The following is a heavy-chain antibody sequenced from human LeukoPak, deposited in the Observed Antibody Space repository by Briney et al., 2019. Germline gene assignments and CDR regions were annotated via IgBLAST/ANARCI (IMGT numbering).Heavy chain of an antibody. CDR2: IYYSGST. D-gene: IGHD3-10*01. J-gene: IGHJ4*02. CDR3: ARVFGKRLVYFDY. Sequence: SETLSLTCTVSGGSISSYYWSWIRQPPGKGLEWIGYIYYSGSTNYNPSLKSRVTISVDTSKNQFSLKLSSVTAADTAVYYCARVFGKRLVYFDYWGQGTLVTVSS. V-gene: IGHV4-59*01. CDR1: GGSISSYY.